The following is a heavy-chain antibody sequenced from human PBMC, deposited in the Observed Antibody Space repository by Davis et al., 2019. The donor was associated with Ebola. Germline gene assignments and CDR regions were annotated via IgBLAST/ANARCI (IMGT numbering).Heavy chain of an antibody. Sequence: AASVKVSCKASGGTIRSHGISWVRQATGQGLEWMGGINPYSGGTNYAQKFQGWVTMTRDTSISTAYMELSRLRSDDTAVYYCARGGGSSKRTMGYWGQGTLVTVSS. CDR2: INPYSGGT. D-gene: IGHD1-26*01. V-gene: IGHV1-2*04. CDR1: GGTIRSHG. J-gene: IGHJ4*02. CDR3: ARGGGSSKRTMGY.